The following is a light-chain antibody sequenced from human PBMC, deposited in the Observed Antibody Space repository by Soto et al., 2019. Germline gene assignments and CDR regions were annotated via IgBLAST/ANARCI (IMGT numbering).Light chain of an antibody. CDR3: AAWDDSLNGRYV. CDR1: SSDIGTNG. J-gene: IGLJ1*01. Sequence: VLTQPPSVSGTPGQRVTISCSGTSSDIGTNGVNWFRQVPGTAPKFLIYSNNQRPSGVPDRFSGSRSGTSASLAISGLQSEDEADYYCAAWDDSLNGRYVFGTGTKVTVL. V-gene: IGLV1-44*01. CDR2: SNN.